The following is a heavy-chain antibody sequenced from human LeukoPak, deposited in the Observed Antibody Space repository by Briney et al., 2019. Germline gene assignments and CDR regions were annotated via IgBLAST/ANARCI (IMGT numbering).Heavy chain of an antibody. V-gene: IGHV3-7*01. Sequence: GGSLRLSCAASGFTFGNYWMSWVRQAPGKGLEWVANIKQDGSDKYYVDSVTGRFTISRDNAKSSLYLQMNSLRAEDTAVYYCARWATSFDLWGQGTLVTVSS. J-gene: IGHJ4*02. D-gene: IGHD6-6*01. CDR2: IKQDGSDK. CDR3: ARWATSFDL. CDR1: GFTFGNYW.